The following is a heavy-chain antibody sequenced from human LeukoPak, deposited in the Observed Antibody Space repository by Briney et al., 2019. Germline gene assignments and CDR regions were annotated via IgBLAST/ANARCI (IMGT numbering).Heavy chain of an antibody. D-gene: IGHD3-22*01. Sequence: GSLRLSCATSGFTISRYWMSWVRHAPGKGLECVANIKQDGSMTYYVDSARSRFTISRDNDKTSLYLQMNSLRTEDTAVYYCARDPWAVSSGFPLHHWGQGTLVTVSS. CDR2: IKQDGSMT. CDR1: GFTISRYW. CDR3: ARDPWAVSSGFPLHH. V-gene: IGHV3-7*03. J-gene: IGHJ1*01.